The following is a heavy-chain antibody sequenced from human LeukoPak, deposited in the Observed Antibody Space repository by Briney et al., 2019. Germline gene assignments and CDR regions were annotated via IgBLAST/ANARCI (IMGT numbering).Heavy chain of an antibody. Sequence: PSETLSLTCTVSGYSISSGYYWGWIRQPAGKGLEWIGRIYTSGSTNYNPSLKSRVTISVDTSKNQFSLKLSSVTAADTAVYYCARYYDILTGYFDYWGQGTLVTVSS. CDR1: GYSISSGYY. CDR2: IYTSGST. CDR3: ARYYDILTGYFDY. V-gene: IGHV4-61*02. J-gene: IGHJ4*02. D-gene: IGHD3-9*01.